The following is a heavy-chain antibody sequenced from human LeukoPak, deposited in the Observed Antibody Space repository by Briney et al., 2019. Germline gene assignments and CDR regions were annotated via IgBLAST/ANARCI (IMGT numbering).Heavy chain of an antibody. CDR2: INQSGST. D-gene: IGHD6-13*01. J-gene: IGHJ6*03. CDR1: GGSFSGYY. CDR3: ARSIAAAGSRGYYYYMDV. Sequence: SETLSLTCAVYGGSFSGYYWSWIRQPPGKGLEWIGEINQSGSTNYNPSLKSRVTISVGTSKNQFSLKLSSVTAADTAVYYCARSIAAAGSRGYYYYMDVWGKGTTVTVSS. V-gene: IGHV4-34*01.